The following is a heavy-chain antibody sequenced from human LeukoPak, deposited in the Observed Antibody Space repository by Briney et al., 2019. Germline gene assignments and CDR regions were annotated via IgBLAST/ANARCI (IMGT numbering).Heavy chain of an antibody. J-gene: IGHJ4*02. CDR1: GFTFRRAG. Sequence: GGSLRLSRAASGFTFRRAGMHRVPEAPGKGLGRVAFIRYVGSNKYYADSVKGRFTISRDNSKNTLYLQMNSLRAEDTAVYYCAKDRIAARYFDYWGQGTLVTVSS. CDR3: AKDRIAARYFDY. CDR2: IRYVGSNK. D-gene: IGHD6-6*01. V-gene: IGHV3-30*02.